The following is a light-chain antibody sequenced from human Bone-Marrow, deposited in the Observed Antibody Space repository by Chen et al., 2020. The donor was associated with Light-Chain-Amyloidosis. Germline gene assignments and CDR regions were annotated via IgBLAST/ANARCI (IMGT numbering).Light chain of an antibody. Sequence: SSELTQDPSVSVALGQTVRITCQGDSLRNPYASWFQLRPGQAPLLVIYGQNRRPSGIPDRFSGSSSGDTASLTITGAQAADEADYYCHSRDNSGKNLVLFAGGTKLTVL. V-gene: IGLV3-19*01. CDR1: SLRNPY. CDR2: GQN. CDR3: HSRDNSGKNLVL. J-gene: IGLJ2*01.